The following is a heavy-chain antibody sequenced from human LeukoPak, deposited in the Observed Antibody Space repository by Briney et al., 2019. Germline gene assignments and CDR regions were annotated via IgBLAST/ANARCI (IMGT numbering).Heavy chain of an antibody. CDR3: ARNLVVPAVTYYYYYYGMDV. V-gene: IGHV1-69*13. CDR1: GGTFSSYA. D-gene: IGHD2-2*01. CDR2: IIPIFGTA. Sequence: SVKVSCKASGGTFSSYAISWVRQAPGQGLEWMGGIIPIFGTANYAQKFQGRVTITADESTSTAYMELSSLRSEDTAVYYCARNLVVPAVTYYYYYYGMDVWGKGTTVTVSS. J-gene: IGHJ6*04.